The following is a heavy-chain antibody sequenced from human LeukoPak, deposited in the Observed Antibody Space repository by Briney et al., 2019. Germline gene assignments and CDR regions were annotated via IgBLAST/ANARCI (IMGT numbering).Heavy chain of an antibody. J-gene: IGHJ5*02. D-gene: IGHD2-15*01. CDR1: GGSISSYY. CDR2: IYTSGST. V-gene: IGHV4-4*07. Sequence: SGTLSLTCTVSGGSISSYYWSWIRQPAGKGLEWIGRIYTSGSTNYNPSLKSRVTMSVDTSKNQFSLKLSSVTAADTAVYYCARVVVVAATRLSWFDPWGQGTLVTVSS. CDR3: ARVVVVAATRLSWFDP.